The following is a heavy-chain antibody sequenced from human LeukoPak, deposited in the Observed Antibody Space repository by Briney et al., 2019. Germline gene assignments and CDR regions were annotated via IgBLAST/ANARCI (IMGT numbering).Heavy chain of an antibody. CDR2: IYSGGST. Sequence: PGGSLRLSCAASGFTVSSNYMSWVRQAPGKGLEWVSVIYSGGSTYYADSVKGRFTISRDNSKNTLYLQMNSLRAEDTAVYYCARDPPYYYDSSGLGYWGQGTLVTVSS. D-gene: IGHD3-22*01. J-gene: IGHJ4*02. CDR1: GFTVSSNY. CDR3: ARDPPYYYDSSGLGY. V-gene: IGHV3-66*01.